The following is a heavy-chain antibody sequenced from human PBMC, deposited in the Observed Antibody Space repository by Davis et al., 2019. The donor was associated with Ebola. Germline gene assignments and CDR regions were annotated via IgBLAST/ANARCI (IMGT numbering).Heavy chain of an antibody. CDR3: ARVKGRSSSTYYYYYGMDV. CDR2: IYYSGST. J-gene: IGHJ6*02. V-gene: IGHV4-34*01. CDR1: GGSFSGHY. D-gene: IGHD6-6*01. Sequence: SQTLSLTCAVYGGSFSGHYWSWIRQPPGKGLEWIGYIYYSGSTNYNPSLKSRVTISVDTSKNQFSLKLSSVTAADTAVYYCARVKGRSSSTYYYYYGMDVWGQGTTVTVSS.